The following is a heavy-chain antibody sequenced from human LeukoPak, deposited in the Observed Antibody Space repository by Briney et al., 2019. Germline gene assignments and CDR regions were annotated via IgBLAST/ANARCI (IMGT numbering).Heavy chain of an antibody. Sequence: GGSLRLSCAASGFTFDDYAMHWVRQAPGKGLEWVSLTSGDGGSTYYADSLKGRFTISRDNSKSSLYLQKYSLRTEETPLYYCAKDRSGYYYYGMDVWGQGTTVTVSS. CDR3: AKDRSGYYYYGMDV. V-gene: IGHV3-43*02. J-gene: IGHJ6*02. D-gene: IGHD3-3*01. CDR2: TSGDGGST. CDR1: GFTFDDYA.